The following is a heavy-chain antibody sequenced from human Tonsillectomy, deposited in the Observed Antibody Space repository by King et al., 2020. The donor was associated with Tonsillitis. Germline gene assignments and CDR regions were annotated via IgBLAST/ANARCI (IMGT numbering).Heavy chain of an antibody. CDR1: GFTFSSYS. CDR2: ISSSSSTI. V-gene: IGHV3-48*04. Sequence: DVQLVESGGGLVQPGGSLRLSCAASGFTFSSYSMNWVRQAPGKGLEWVSYISSSSSTIYYADSVKGRFTISRDNAKNSLYLQMNSLRAEDTAVYYCARDSRPHYDFWSGYYEGFWFDPWGQGTLVTVSS. D-gene: IGHD3-3*01. CDR3: ARDSRPHYDFWSGYYEGFWFDP. J-gene: IGHJ5*02.